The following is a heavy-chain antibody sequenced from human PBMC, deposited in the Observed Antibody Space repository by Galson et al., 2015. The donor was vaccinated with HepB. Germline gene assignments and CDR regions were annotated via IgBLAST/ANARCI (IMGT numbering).Heavy chain of an antibody. D-gene: IGHD6-13*01. V-gene: IGHV4-61*01. CDR2: IYHSTST. J-gene: IGHJ4*02. CDR3: ARGIGVAYSSSWYWFDY. CDR1: GGSVSSGSYY. Sequence: SETLSLTCTVSGGSVSSGSYYWSWIRQPPGKGLEWIGYIYHSTSTNYNPSLKSRVTISADTSKNQFSLKLSSVTAADTALYYCARGIGVAYSSSWYWFDYWGPGTLVTVSS.